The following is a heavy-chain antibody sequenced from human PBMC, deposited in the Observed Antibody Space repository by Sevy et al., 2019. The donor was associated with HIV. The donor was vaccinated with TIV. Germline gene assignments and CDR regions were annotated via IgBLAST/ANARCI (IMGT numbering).Heavy chain of an antibody. Sequence: GESLKISCQTSGYTVSSHWLGWVRQKLGKGLEWVAIMFPGNSDMRYSPSFEGRVTISVDRSTSTAYLHWSSLKPSDTAIYYFARGDHIPLDAFDFWGQGTMVTVSS. V-gene: IGHV5-51*01. CDR3: ARGDHIPLDAFDF. CDR1: GYTVSSHW. D-gene: IGHD2-21*01. CDR2: MFPGNSDM. J-gene: IGHJ3*01.